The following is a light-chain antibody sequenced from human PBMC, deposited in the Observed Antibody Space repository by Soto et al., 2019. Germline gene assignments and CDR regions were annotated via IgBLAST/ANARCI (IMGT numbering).Light chain of an antibody. CDR2: LGS. Sequence: DIVMTQSPLSLPVTPGEPASISCRSSQSLLHSNGYNYLDWYLQKPGQSPQLLIYLGSNRASGVPDRFSGSGSGTDFTLKISRVEDEDVGVYYCLQAYDYPRTLGQGTKVDIK. CDR3: LQAYDYPRT. J-gene: IGKJ1*01. CDR1: QSLLHSNGYNY. V-gene: IGKV2-28*01.